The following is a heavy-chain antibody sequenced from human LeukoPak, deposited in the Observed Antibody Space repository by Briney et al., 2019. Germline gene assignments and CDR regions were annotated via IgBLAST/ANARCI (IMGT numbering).Heavy chain of an antibody. CDR3: ARDLSTGWPYWYFDL. Sequence: TSETLSLTCTVSGDSIGSYWWSWVRQSPGKGLEWIAYIHYRGTTNSNPSLKSRVSISVDTSKNQFSLNLNSVTDADTAVYYCARDLSTGWPYWYFDLWGRGTLVTVSS. CDR1: GDSIGSYW. J-gene: IGHJ2*01. CDR2: IHYRGTT. V-gene: IGHV4-59*01. D-gene: IGHD6-19*01.